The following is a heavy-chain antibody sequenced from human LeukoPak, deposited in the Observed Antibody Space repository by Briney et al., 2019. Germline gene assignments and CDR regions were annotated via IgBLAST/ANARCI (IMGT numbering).Heavy chain of an antibody. CDR2: IYYTGTT. CDR1: GGSVTTYY. J-gene: IGHJ4*02. Sequence: PSETLSLTCTVSGGSVTTYYWSWIRQPPGKGLEWIGYIYYTGTTNYNPSLKSRVIMSVDTSKNQFSLKLTSVTAADTAVYYCARESGGYSYGPFDYWGQGTLVTVSS. CDR3: ARESGGYSYGPFDY. V-gene: IGHV4-59*02. D-gene: IGHD5-18*01.